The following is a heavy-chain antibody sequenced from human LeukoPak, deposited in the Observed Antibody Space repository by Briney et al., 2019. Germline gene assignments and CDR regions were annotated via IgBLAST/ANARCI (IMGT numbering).Heavy chain of an antibody. V-gene: IGHV3-23*01. J-gene: IGHJ5*02. CDR2: ISGSGGST. D-gene: IGHD6-13*01. CDR3: AKDRGVIAAAGNWFDP. CDR1: GFTFSSYA. Sequence: PGGSLRLSCAASGFTFSSYAMSWVRQAPGKGLEWVSAISGSGGSTYYADSVKGRFTISRDNSKNTLYLQMSSLRAEDTAVYYCAKDRGVIAAAGNWFDPWGQGTLVTVSS.